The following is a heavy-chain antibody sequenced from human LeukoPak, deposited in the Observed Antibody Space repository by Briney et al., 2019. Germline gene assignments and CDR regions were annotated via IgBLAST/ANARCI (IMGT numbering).Heavy chain of an antibody. J-gene: IGHJ4*02. V-gene: IGHV1-24*01. CDR3: ATKGLYCSSTSCLMVDY. CDR2: FDPEDGET. D-gene: IGHD2-2*01. Sequence: ASVKVSCKVSGYTLTELSMHWVRQAPGKGLEWMGGFDPEDGETIYAQKFQGRVTMTEDTSTDTAYMELSSLRSEDTAVYYCATKGLYCSSTSCLMVDYWGQGTLVTVSS. CDR1: GYTLTELS.